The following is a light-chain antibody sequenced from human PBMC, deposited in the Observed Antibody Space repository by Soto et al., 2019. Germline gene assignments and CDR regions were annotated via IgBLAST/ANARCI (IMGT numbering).Light chain of an antibody. V-gene: IGKV3-20*01. J-gene: IGKJ5*01. Sequence: EIVLTQSPGTLSLSPGERATLSCRASQSVRSSYLAWYQQKPGQAPRLLNYGASSRATGIPDRFSGSGSVTDFTLTISRLEPEDFAVYYFQQYGSSLTYGQGTRLEIK. CDR1: QSVRSSY. CDR2: GAS. CDR3: QQYGSSLT.